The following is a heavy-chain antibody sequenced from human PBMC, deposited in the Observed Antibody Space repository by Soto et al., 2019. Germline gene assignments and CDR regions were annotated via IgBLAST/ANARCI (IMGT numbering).Heavy chain of an antibody. CDR2: IYSGETT. D-gene: IGHD2-21*02. CDR1: GFNVNSDY. CDR3: TRDGRGLGRLSLFEY. V-gene: IGHV3-53*01. J-gene: IGHJ4*02. Sequence: PGGSLRLSCAASGFNVNSDYMNWVRQTPGKGLEWVASIYSGETTYYADSVRGRFTISSDKSKNTLYFQLSSLRIEDTAVYYCTRDGRGLGRLSLFEYWGQGVPVTVCS.